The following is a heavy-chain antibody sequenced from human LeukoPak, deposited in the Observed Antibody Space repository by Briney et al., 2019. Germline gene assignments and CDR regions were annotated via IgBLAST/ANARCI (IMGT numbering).Heavy chain of an antibody. V-gene: IGHV3-30*18. J-gene: IGHJ4*02. CDR1: GFTFSSYG. CDR3: AKVAARLHFDY. Sequence: PGRSLRLSCAASGFTFSSYGMHWVRQAPGKGLEWVAVISYDGSNKYYADSVKGRFTISRDNSKNTLYPQMNSLRAEDTAVYYCAKVAARLHFDYWGQGTLVTVSS. D-gene: IGHD6-6*01. CDR2: ISYDGSNK.